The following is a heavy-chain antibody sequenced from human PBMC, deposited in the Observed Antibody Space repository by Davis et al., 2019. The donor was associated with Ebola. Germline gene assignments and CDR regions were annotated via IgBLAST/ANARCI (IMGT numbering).Heavy chain of an antibody. CDR1: GFTFSNAW. CDR3: AKDRRIVVVPAAIALDY. CDR2: IENDGSKK. V-gene: IGHV3-7*01. J-gene: IGHJ4*02. Sequence: GESLKISCAASGFTFSNAWMSWVRQAPGKGLEWVATIENDGSKKYYMDSVKGRFTISRDNSKNTLYLQMNSLRAEDTAVYYCAKDRRIVVVPAAIALDYWGQGTLVTVSS. D-gene: IGHD2-2*02.